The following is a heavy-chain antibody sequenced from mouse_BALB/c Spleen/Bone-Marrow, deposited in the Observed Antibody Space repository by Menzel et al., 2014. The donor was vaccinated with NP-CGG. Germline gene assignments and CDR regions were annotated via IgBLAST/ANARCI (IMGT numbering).Heavy chain of an antibody. J-gene: IGHJ3*01. CDR1: GFNIKDTY. V-gene: IGHV14-3*02. D-gene: IGHD1-1*01. Sequence: DVHLVESGAELVKPGASVKLSCTASGFNIKDTYMHWVKQRPEQGLEWIGRIDPANGNIKYDPKFQGKATITADTSSNPAYLQLSSLTSEDTAVYYCAPYYYGRWFANWGQGTLVTVSA. CDR3: APYYYGRWFAN. CDR2: IDPANGNI.